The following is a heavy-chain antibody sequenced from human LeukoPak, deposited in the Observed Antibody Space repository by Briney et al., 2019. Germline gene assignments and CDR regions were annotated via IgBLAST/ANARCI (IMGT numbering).Heavy chain of an antibody. CDR2: ISYSGTT. D-gene: IGHD3-10*02. Sequence: RTSETLSLTCTVSSGSTSSSSYYWGWIRQPPGKGLEWIGSISYSGTTYYNPSLKSRVTISVDTSKNQFSLKLSSVTAADTAVYYCARGLGSGSTSPSDYYYYYMDVWGKGTTVTVSS. J-gene: IGHJ6*03. CDR3: ARGLGSGSTSPSDYYYYYMDV. CDR1: SGSTSSSSYY. V-gene: IGHV4-39*01.